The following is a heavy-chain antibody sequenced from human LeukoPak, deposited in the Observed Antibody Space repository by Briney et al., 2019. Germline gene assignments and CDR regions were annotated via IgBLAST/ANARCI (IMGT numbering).Heavy chain of an antibody. CDR2: IYYSGST. Sequence: SETLSPTCTVSGGSISSSDYYWSWIRQPPGTGLEWIGYIYYSGSTYYNPSLKSRVTISVDTSKNQFSLKLSSVTAADTAVYYCARGPFDAFDIWGQGTMVAVSS. J-gene: IGHJ3*02. CDR1: GGSISSSDYY. V-gene: IGHV4-30-4*01. CDR3: ARGPFDAFDI.